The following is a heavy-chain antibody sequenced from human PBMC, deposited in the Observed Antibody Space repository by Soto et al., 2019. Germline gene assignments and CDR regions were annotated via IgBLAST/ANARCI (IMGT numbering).Heavy chain of an antibody. CDR2: ISYDGSNK. CDR1: GFTFSSYG. J-gene: IGHJ4*02. V-gene: IGHV3-30*18. Sequence: QVQLVESGGGVVQPGRSLRLSCAASGFTFSSYGMHWVRQAPGKGLEWVAVISYDGSNKYYADSVKGRFTISRDNSKNTLYLQMNSLRAEDTGVYYCAKDRSGSGSFSDYWGQGTLVTVSS. CDR3: AKDRSGSGSFSDY. D-gene: IGHD3-10*01.